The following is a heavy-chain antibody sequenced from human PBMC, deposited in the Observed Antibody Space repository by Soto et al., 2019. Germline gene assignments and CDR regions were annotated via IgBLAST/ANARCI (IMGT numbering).Heavy chain of an antibody. CDR1: GFTFSSSA. Sequence: PGGSLRLSCAASGFTFSSSAMSWVRQVPGKGLEWAAGISSGGGHTNYADSVKGRFTISRDNFKDTLYLQMNSLRAEDTALYYCAKVQEFCGYNCYTVDSWGQGALVTVSS. J-gene: IGHJ4*02. CDR2: ISSGGGHT. D-gene: IGHD2-21*02. V-gene: IGHV3-23*01. CDR3: AKVQEFCGYNCYTVDS.